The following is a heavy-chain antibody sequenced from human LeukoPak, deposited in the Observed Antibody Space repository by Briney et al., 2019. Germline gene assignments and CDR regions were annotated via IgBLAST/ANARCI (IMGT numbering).Heavy chain of an antibody. V-gene: IGHV1-18*01. CDR3: ARMSYDSSGYYRYFDY. CDR2: ISAYNGNT. Sequence: ASVKVSCKASGYTFTSYGISWVRQAPGQGLEWMGWISAYNGNTNYAQKLQGRVTMTTDTSTGTAYMELRSLRSDDTAVYYCARMSYDSSGYYRYFDYWGQGTLVTVSS. CDR1: GYTFTSYG. J-gene: IGHJ4*02. D-gene: IGHD3-22*01.